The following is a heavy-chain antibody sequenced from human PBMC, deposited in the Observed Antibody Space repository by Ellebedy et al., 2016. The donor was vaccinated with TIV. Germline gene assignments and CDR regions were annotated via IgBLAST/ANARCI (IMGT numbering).Heavy chain of an antibody. D-gene: IGHD2-2*01. V-gene: IGHV3-43*01. CDR1: GFTFDDYT. Sequence: GESLKISCAASGFTFDDYTMHWVRQAPGKGLELVSLISWDGGSTYYADSVKGRFTISRDNSKNSLYLQMNSLRTEDTALYYCAKDGGIVVVPAANPRVSGMDVWGQGTTVTVSS. CDR3: AKDGGIVVVPAANPRVSGMDV. J-gene: IGHJ6*02. CDR2: ISWDGGST.